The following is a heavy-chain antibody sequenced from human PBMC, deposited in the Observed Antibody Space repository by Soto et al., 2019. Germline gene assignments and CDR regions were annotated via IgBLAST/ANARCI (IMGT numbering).Heavy chain of an antibody. D-gene: IGHD3-10*01. V-gene: IGHV4-59*08. Sequence: QVQLQAPGPGLVKPSETLSLTCTVTGGSISSYYWSWIRQPPGKGLEWVGVTYYRGSTNYSPALKGRVSGLVDTCRNEFSLKLSSVAAADTAVYYCGRRGSLWLGESYDYWGRGTLVTVSS. CDR2: TYYRGST. CDR3: GRRGSLWLGESYDY. J-gene: IGHJ4*02. CDR1: GGSISSYY.